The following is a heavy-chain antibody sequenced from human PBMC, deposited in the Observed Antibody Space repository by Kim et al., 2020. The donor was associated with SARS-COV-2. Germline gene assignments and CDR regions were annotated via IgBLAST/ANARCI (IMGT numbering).Heavy chain of an antibody. J-gene: IGHJ6*02. CDR2: IYHSGST. V-gene: IGHV4-4*02. Sequence: SETLSLTCAVSGGSISSSNWWSWVRQPPGKGLEWIGEIYHSGSTNYNPSLKSRVTISVDKSKNQFSLKLSSVTAADTAVYYCARVPLGIYYDSSVSDRYYYGMDVWGQGTTVTVSS. CDR3: ARVPLGIYYDSSVSDRYYYGMDV. CDR1: GGSISSSNW. D-gene: IGHD3-22*01.